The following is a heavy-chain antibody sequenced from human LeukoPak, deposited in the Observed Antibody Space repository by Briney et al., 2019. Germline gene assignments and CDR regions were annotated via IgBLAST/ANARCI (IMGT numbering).Heavy chain of an antibody. CDR2: IYSGGST. V-gene: IGHV3-66*01. D-gene: IGHD5-24*01. CDR1: GFTFSDYY. J-gene: IGHJ4*02. Sequence: GGSLRLSCAASGFTFSDYYMSWVRQAPGKGLEWVSVIYSGGSTYYADSVKGRFAISRDNSKNTLYLQMDSLRAEDTAVYYCARWGEQRWLQFGDWGQGTLVTVSS. CDR3: ARWGEQRWLQFGD.